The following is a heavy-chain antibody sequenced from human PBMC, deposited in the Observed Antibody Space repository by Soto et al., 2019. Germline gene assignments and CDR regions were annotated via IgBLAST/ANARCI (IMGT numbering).Heavy chain of an antibody. CDR2: IIPIFGTA. CDR1: GGTFSSYA. Sequence: QVQLVQSGAEVKKPGSSVKVSCKASGGTFSSYAISWVRQATGQGLEWMGGIIPIFGTANYAQKFQGRVTITADESTSTAYMELSSLLSEDTAVYYCARSAKVTVALGGAHWFVPWGQGTLVTGSS. CDR3: ARSAKVTVALGGAHWFVP. J-gene: IGHJ5*02. V-gene: IGHV1-69*12. D-gene: IGHD4-17*01.